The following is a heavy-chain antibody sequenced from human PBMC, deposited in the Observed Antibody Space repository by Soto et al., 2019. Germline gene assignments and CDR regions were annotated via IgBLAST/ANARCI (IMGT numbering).Heavy chain of an antibody. J-gene: IGHJ5*02. CDR3: ARGPEGFHPLSNNCFDP. V-gene: IGHV3-7*01. Sequence: GGSLRLSCAASGFFLSAYWMSWVRQAPGKGLEWVASIKQDGSETYYLDSVKGRFTFSRDDAKNSLDLQMSSLRAEDTAVYYCARGPEGFHPLSNNCFDPWGQGTPVTVSS. CDR1: GFFLSAYW. CDR2: IKQDGSET. D-gene: IGHD3-10*01.